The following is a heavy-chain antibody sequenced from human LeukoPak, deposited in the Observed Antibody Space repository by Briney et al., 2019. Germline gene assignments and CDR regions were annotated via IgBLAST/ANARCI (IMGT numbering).Heavy chain of an antibody. CDR2: INHSGST. J-gene: IGHJ4*02. D-gene: IGHD3-10*01. V-gene: IGHV4-34*01. CDR3: ATYMVRGAELFDY. Sequence: SETLSLTCAVYGGSFSGHYWSWIRQPPGKGLEWIGEINHSGSTNYNPSLKSRVTISVDTSKNQSSLKLSSVTAADTAVYYCATYMVRGAELFDYWGQGTLVTVSS. CDR1: GGSFSGHY.